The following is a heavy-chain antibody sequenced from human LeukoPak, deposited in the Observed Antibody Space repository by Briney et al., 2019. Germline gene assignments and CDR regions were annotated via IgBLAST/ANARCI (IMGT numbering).Heavy chain of an antibody. CDR2: ISGSGGNT. D-gene: IGHD3-10*01. CDR1: GFTFSTYA. V-gene: IGHV3-23*01. CDR3: AKDKDSVSGGGRVDS. J-gene: IGHJ4*02. Sequence: PGESLRLSCVASGFTFSTYAVCWVRQAPGKGLEWVSGISGSGGNTYYADPVKGRFTISRDNSKNTVYLQMNSLRAEDTAVYYCAKDKDSVSGGGRVDSWGQGTLVTVSS.